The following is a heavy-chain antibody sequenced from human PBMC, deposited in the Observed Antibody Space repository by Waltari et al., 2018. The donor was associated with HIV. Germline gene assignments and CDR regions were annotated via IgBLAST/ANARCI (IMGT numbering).Heavy chain of an antibody. CDR3: ARDMATFTGAYYFDT. D-gene: IGHD5-12*01. CDR1: AFSCGSHS. Sequence: EVQLMESGGRLVKQGGSLRLSCAASAFSCGSHSMTWVRQAPGKGLEWVASISSGSSFITYSGSVKGRFTISRGNAENSLYLQMNSLRAEDTAVYYCARDMATFTGAYYFDTWGQGTLVTVSS. V-gene: IGHV3-21*01. J-gene: IGHJ4*02. CDR2: ISSGSSFI.